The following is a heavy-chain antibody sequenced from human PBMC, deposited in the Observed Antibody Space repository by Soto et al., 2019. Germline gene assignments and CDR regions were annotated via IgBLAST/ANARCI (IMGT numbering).Heavy chain of an antibody. Sequence: GGSLRLSCAASGFTFVDYYMIWVRHAPGKGLEWVSYISSSSSYANYADSVKGRFTISRDNAKNSLYLQMNSLRAEDTAVYYCARGAYCSGGSCYPRYFDLWGRGTLVTVSS. CDR2: ISSSSSYA. CDR1: GFTFVDYY. D-gene: IGHD2-15*01. CDR3: ARGAYCSGGSCYPRYFDL. J-gene: IGHJ2*01. V-gene: IGHV3-11*06.